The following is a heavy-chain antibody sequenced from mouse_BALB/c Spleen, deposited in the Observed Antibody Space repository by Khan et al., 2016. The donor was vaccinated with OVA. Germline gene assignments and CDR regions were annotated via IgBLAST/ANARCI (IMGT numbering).Heavy chain of an antibody. CDR3: ARELRLGWFAY. D-gene: IGHD1-2*01. CDR2: IWSDGGT. CDR1: GFSLTGYG. Sequence: QVQLQQSGPGLVAPSPSLSITCTASGFSLTGYGVNWVRQPPGKGLEWLGLIWSDGGTAYNTALKSSLTTSTANTTTQVFLKMNRLQSDDTASYYCARELRLGWFAYWGQGTLVTVSA. J-gene: IGHJ3*01. V-gene: IGHV2-6-7*01.